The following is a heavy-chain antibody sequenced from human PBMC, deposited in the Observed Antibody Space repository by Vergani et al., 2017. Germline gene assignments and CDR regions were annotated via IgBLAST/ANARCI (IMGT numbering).Heavy chain of an antibody. CDR2: IIPIFGTA. J-gene: IGHJ4*02. CDR3: ARNLWGLYGGKAQFDY. CDR1: GGTFSSYA. Sequence: QVQLVQSGAEVKKPGSSVKVSCKASGGTFSSYAISWVRQAPGQGLEWMGGIIPIFGTANYAQKFQGRVTITADESTSTAYMELSSLRSEDTAVYYCARNLWGLYGGKAQFDYWGQGTLVTVSS. V-gene: IGHV1-69*12. D-gene: IGHD4-23*01.